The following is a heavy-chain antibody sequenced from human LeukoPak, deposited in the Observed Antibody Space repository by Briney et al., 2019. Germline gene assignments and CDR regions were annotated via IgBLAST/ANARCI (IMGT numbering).Heavy chain of an antibody. CDR3: ARTGKYSRNDY. J-gene: IGHJ4*02. Sequence: SETLSLTCAVYGGSFSGYYWSWIRQPPGKGLEWIGEINHSGSTNYNPSLKSRVTISVDTSKNQFSLKLSSVTAADTAVYYCARTGKYSRNDYWGQGTLVTVSS. CDR1: GGSFSGYY. CDR2: INHSGST. D-gene: IGHD6-13*01. V-gene: IGHV4-34*01.